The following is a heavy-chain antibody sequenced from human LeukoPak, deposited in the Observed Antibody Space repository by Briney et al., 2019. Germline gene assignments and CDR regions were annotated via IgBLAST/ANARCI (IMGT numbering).Heavy chain of an antibody. J-gene: IGHJ4*02. CDR1: GFTFSSYG. D-gene: IGHD3-10*01. V-gene: IGHV3-33*01. Sequence: GGSLRLSCAASGFTFSSYGMHWVRQAPGKGLEWVAVIWYDGSNKYYADSVKGRFTISRDNSKNTLYLQMNSLRAEDTAVYYCTTGTLRGFDYGSGSYYVDYWGQGTLVTVSS. CDR3: TTGTLRGFDYGSGSYYVDY. CDR2: IWYDGSNK.